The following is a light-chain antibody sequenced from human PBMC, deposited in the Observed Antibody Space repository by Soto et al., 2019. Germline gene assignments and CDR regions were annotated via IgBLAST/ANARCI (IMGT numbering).Light chain of an antibody. CDR3: SSYAGVNSFI. Sequence: QSALTQPPSASGSPGQSVTISCTGTTSDVGSYDYVSWYQRHPGKAPKLMIYEVTKRPSGVPHRFSGSKSGNTASLTVSGLQAEDEADYYCSSYAGVNSFIFGGGTQLTVL. CDR1: TSDVGSYDY. CDR2: EVT. J-gene: IGLJ2*01. V-gene: IGLV2-8*01.